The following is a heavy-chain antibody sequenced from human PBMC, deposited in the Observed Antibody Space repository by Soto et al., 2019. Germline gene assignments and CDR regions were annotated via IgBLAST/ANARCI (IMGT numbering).Heavy chain of an antibody. J-gene: IGHJ5*02. CDR1: GFTFSSYA. Sequence: GGSLRLSCAASGFTFSSYAMSWVRQAPGKGLEWVSAISGSGGSTYYADSVKGRFTISRDNSKNTLYLQMNSLRSEDTAVYYCARDPGYSYGNTWGQGTLVTVSS. CDR2: ISGSGGST. D-gene: IGHD5-18*01. CDR3: ARDPGYSYGNT. V-gene: IGHV3-23*01.